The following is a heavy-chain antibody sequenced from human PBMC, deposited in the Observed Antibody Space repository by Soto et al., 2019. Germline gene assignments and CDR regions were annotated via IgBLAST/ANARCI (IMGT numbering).Heavy chain of an antibody. D-gene: IGHD4-17*01. Sequence: SETLSLTCTVPGGSISRYDSSWILQPPGKGLEWIGYIYYSGSTNYNPSLKSRVTISVDTSKNQFSLKLSSVTAADTAVYYCARVWTTVTNWFAPSGQGTLVTVSS. J-gene: IGHJ5*02. CDR3: ARVWTTVTNWFAP. V-gene: IGHV4-59*12. CDR2: IYYSGST. CDR1: GGSISRYD.